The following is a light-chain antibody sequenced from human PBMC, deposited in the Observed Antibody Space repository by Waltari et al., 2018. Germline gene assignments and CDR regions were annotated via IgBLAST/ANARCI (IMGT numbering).Light chain of an antibody. CDR3: HSRDSSSTRF. CDR1: SLSRYY. CDR2: GQN. V-gene: IGLV3-19*01. Sequence: SSELTQDPTVSVALGQTVRITCQGDSLSRYYQSWYQQRPGQAPILVLYGQNSRPSGIPDRFSGSISGNTASLTITGAQAEDEADYYCHSRDSSSTRFFGGGTRLTV. J-gene: IGLJ2*01.